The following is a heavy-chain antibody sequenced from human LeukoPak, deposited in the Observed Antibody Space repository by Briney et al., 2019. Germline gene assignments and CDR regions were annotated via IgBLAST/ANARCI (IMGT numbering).Heavy chain of an antibody. D-gene: IGHD6-19*01. V-gene: IGHV3-23*01. CDR1: GFTFSNSA. Sequence: GGSLRLSCAASGFTFSNSAMSWVRQAPGKGLEWVSILSGSGITTYYADSVKGRFAISRDNSKNTLYLQMNSLRAEDTAVYYCAKGIYSSGWSYFDYWGHGTLVTVSS. CDR3: AKGIYSSGWSYFDY. CDR2: LSGSGITT. J-gene: IGHJ4*01.